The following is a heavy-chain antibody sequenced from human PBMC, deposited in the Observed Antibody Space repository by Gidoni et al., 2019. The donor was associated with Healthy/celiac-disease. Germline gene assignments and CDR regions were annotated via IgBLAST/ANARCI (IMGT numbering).Heavy chain of an antibody. CDR2: IWYDGSNK. CDR3: ARDWSLGYCSGGSCYSPEGYFDY. Sequence: QVQLVESGGGLVQPGRSLRLSCAASGFTFRSYGMHWVRQAPGKGLEWVAVIWYDGSNKYYADSVKGRFTISRDNSKNTLYLQMNSLRAEDTAVYYCARDWSLGYCSGGSCYSPEGYFDYWGQGTLVTVSS. V-gene: IGHV3-33*01. D-gene: IGHD2-15*01. CDR1: GFTFRSYG. J-gene: IGHJ4*02.